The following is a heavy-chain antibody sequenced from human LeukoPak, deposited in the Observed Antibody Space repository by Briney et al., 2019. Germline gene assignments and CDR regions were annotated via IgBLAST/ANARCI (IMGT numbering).Heavy chain of an antibody. V-gene: IGHV3-30*02. D-gene: IGHD3-22*01. CDR1: GFTFSSYG. CDR2: IRYDGSNK. CDR3: AKDLVGYYYDSSGYYDY. J-gene: IGHJ4*02. Sequence: GGSLRLSCAVSGFTFSSYGMHWVRQAPGKGLEWVAFIRYDGSNKYYADSVKGRFTISRDNSKNTLYLQMNSLRAEGTAVYYCAKDLVGYYYDSSGYYDYWGQGTLVTVSS.